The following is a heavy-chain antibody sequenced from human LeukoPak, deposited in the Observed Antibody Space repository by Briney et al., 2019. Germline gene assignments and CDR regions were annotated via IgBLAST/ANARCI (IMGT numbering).Heavy chain of an antibody. CDR3: ASSPWDYYYYMDV. CDR1: GGTFSRNP. Sequence: SVKVSCKASGGTFSRNPISWVRQAPGQGLEWMGGIIPILGTANYAQKFQGRVTITADESTSTAYMELSSLKSEDTAVYYCASSPWDYYYYMDVWGKGTTVTVSS. V-gene: IGHV1-69*13. CDR2: IIPILGTA. D-gene: IGHD1-26*01. J-gene: IGHJ6*03.